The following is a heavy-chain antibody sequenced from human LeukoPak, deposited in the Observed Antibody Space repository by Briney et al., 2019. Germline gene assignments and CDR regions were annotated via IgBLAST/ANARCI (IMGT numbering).Heavy chain of an antibody. Sequence: SETLSLTCTVSGGSISRDYWNWIRQPPGKGLEWIGYIYYSGSTNYNPSLKSRVTISIDTSNNQISLRLISVTATDTAMYYCARQTGSGLFTLPGGQGTLVTVSS. CDR1: GGSISRDY. J-gene: IGHJ4*02. D-gene: IGHD3/OR15-3a*01. CDR2: IYYSGST. V-gene: IGHV4-59*08. CDR3: ARQTGSGLFTLP.